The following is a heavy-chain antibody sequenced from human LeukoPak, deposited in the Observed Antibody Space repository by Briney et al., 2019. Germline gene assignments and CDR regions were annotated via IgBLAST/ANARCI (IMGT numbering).Heavy chain of an antibody. D-gene: IGHD4-17*01. CDR3: AKQTDYGAFDY. Sequence: PGRSLRLSCAASGFTFSSYGMHWVRQAPGKGLEWVAVISYDGSNKYYADSVKGRFTISRDNSKNTLYLQMNSLRAEDTAVYYCAKQTDYGAFDYWGRGTLVTVSS. V-gene: IGHV3-30*18. J-gene: IGHJ4*02. CDR1: GFTFSSYG. CDR2: ISYDGSNK.